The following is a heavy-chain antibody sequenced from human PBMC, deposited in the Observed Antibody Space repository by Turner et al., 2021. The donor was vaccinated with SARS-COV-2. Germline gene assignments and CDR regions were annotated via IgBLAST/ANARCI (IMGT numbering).Heavy chain of an antibody. CDR1: GGSFSGFY. V-gene: IGHV4-34*01. D-gene: IGHD2-15*01. CDR2: FDHSGST. Sequence: QVQLQEWGAGLLKPSETLSLTFAIYGGSFSGFYWSWIRQPLGQGLEWIAEFDHSGSTNTNPSLKSRVTISVDTSKNQFSLKLSSVTAADTAVYYCARAGNCAGGSCYFDYWGQGTLVTVSS. CDR3: ARAGNCAGGSCYFDY. J-gene: IGHJ4*02.